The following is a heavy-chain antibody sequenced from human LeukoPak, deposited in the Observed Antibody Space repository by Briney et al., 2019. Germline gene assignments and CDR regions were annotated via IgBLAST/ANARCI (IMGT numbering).Heavy chain of an antibody. CDR2: ISWNSGSI. J-gene: IGHJ6*02. D-gene: IGHD2-15*01. V-gene: IGHV3-9*01. Sequence: PGGSLRPSCAASGFTFDDYAMQWVRQAPGKGLEWVSGISWNSGSIGYADSVKGRFTISRDNAKNSLYLQMNSLRAEDTALYYCAKEKYCSGGSCYSAHYYYYGMDVWGQGTTVTVSS. CDR1: GFTFDDYA. CDR3: AKEKYCSGGSCYSAHYYYYGMDV.